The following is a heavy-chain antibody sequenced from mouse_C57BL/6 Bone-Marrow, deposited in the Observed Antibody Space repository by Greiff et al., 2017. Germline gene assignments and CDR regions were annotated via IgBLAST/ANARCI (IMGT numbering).Heavy chain of an antibody. CDR2: IYPRDGST. V-gene: IGHV1-85*01. Sequence: VQLQQSGPELVKPGASVKLSCKASGYTFPSYDLNWVKQRPGQGLEWIGWIYPRDGSTKYNEKFKGKATLTVDTSSSTAYMELHSLTSEDSAVYFCARWDGNYAETVDYWGQGTTLTVSS. CDR1: GYTFPSYD. D-gene: IGHD2-1*01. CDR3: ARWDGNYAETVDY. J-gene: IGHJ2*01.